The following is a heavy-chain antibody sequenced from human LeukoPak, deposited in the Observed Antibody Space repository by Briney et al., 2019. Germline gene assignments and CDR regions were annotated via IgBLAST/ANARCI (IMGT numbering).Heavy chain of an antibody. J-gene: IGHJ5*02. V-gene: IGHV4-38-2*02. Sequence: SETLSLTYTVSGYSISSGYYWGWIRQPPGKGLEWIGSIYHSGSTYYNPSLKSRVTISVDTSKNQFSLKLSSVTAADTAVYYCARVPAAIRSWFDPWGQGTLVTVSS. CDR1: GYSISSGYY. D-gene: IGHD2-2*02. CDR2: IYHSGST. CDR3: ARVPAAIRSWFDP.